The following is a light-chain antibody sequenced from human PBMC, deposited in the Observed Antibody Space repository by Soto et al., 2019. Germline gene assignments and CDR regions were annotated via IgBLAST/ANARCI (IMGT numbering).Light chain of an antibody. CDR2: TTS. J-gene: IGKJ3*01. CDR1: QSVSKS. Sequence: EIVLTQSPATLSLSPGERATLSCRASQSVSKSLAWYQQNPGQAPRLLIHTTSNRATGIPARFSGSGSRTDFPVTHSSLEHEDFVVYYCQQGSNWPIFTFGPGTKVDIK. CDR3: QQGSNWPIFT. V-gene: IGKV3-11*01.